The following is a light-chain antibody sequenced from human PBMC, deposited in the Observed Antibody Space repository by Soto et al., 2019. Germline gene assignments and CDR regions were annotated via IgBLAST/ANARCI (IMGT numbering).Light chain of an antibody. CDR3: HQYGSSPST. CDR1: QSVSSNY. CDR2: GAS. Sequence: IVMTQSPATLSVSPGERATLSCRASQSVSSNYLAWYQQKPGQAPRLLIYGASSRATGIPDRFSGSGSGTDFTLTISRLEPEDFAVYYCHQYGSSPSTFGQGTKVDI. J-gene: IGKJ1*01. V-gene: IGKV3-20*01.